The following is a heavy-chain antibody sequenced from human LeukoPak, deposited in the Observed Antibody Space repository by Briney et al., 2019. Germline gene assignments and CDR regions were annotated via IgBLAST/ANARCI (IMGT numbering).Heavy chain of an antibody. CDR3: AREIGLRIDF. J-gene: IGHJ4*02. CDR2: ISSSGNSI. CDR1: ESTFSSYE. Sequence: GGSLRLSCEASESTFSSYEMNWVRQAPGKGLEWVSYISSSGNSIYYADSVKGRFTISRDNAKNSLFLQMDNLRAEDTAVYYCAREIGLRIDFWGQGTLVTVSS. D-gene: IGHD5/OR15-5a*01. V-gene: IGHV3-48*03.